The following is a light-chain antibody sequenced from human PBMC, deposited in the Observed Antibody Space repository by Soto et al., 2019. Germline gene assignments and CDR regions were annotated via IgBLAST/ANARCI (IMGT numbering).Light chain of an antibody. J-gene: IGLJ2*01. V-gene: IGLV2-14*01. CDR3: SSYTTSSTLV. Sequence: QSALTQPASVSASPGQSITISCTGTSTDIGGFVSVSWYQQHPGKAPKLMIYDVTDRPSGVSNRFSGSKSGDTASLTISGLQAEDEADYYCSSYTTSSTLVFGGGTKVTVL. CDR2: DVT. CDR1: STDIGGFVS.